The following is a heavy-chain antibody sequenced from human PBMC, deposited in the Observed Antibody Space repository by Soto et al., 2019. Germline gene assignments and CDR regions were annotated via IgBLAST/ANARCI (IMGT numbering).Heavy chain of an antibody. D-gene: IGHD2-15*01. J-gene: IGHJ4*02. Sequence: QVRLVESGGGVVQPGGSLRLSCATSGFSLSSYAMHWVRQAPGKGLEWVALLSYDETKKYYADSVKGRFTISRDTSKNTFFLQMNNVRVEDTAVYYCAKDRRDGAFMHSLVVDFWGQGAQVTVSS. CDR3: AKDRRDGAFMHSLVVDF. V-gene: IGHV3-30*18. CDR2: LSYDETKK. CDR1: GFSLSSYA.